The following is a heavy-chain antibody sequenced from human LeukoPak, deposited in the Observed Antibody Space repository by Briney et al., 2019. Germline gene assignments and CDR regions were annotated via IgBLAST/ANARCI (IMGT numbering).Heavy chain of an antibody. CDR2: ISSSSTYI. J-gene: IGHJ4*02. CDR1: GFTFSSYS. CDR3: ARSGLGQPSI. D-gene: IGHD2-21*01. V-gene: IGHV3-21*01. Sequence: GGSLRLSCAGSGFTFSSYSMNWVRQAPGKGLEWVSSISSSSTYIYYADSVRGRFTISRDNAKNTLYLQMNSLRVEDTAVYYCARSGLGQPSIWGQGTLVTVSS.